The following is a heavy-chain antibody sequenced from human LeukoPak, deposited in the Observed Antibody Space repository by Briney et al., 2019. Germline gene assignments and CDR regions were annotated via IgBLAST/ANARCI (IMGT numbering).Heavy chain of an antibody. CDR2: IYTSGST. CDR3: ARLGGSYYIDY. V-gene: IGHV4-4*07. J-gene: IGHJ4*02. CDR1: VCSISSYY. D-gene: IGHD1-26*01. Sequence: TVPLTCIVSVCSISSYYWGWIRQPAGKELEWIGIIYTSGSTNYIPTPKSRVTMSVDTSKNQLSLKLSSVTAADTAVYYLARLGGSYYIDYWGQGHLATVSS.